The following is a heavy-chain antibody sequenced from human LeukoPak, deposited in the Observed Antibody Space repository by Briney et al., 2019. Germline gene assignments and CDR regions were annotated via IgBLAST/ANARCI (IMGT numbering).Heavy chain of an antibody. V-gene: IGHV3-48*04. CDR1: GFTFSSYA. Sequence: SGGSLRLSCAASGFTFSSYAMSWVRQAPGKGLEWVSYISSSGSTIYYADSVKGRFTISRDNAKNSLYLQMNSLRAEDTAVYYCGGYYYYYYGMDVWGQGTTVTVSS. CDR2: ISSSGSTI. CDR3: GGYYYYYYGMDV. J-gene: IGHJ6*02.